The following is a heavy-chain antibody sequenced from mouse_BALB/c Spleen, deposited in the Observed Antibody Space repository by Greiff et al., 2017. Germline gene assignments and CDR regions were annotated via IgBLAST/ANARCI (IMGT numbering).Heavy chain of an antibody. D-gene: IGHD2-1*01. CDR3: ARSGNYGNFDY. Sequence: ESGPGLVKPSQSLSLTCTVTGYSITSDYAWNWIRQFPGNKLEWMGYISYSGSTSYNPSLKSRISITRDTSKNQFFLQLNSVTTEDTATYYCARSGNYGNFDYWGQGTTLTVSS. CDR1: GYSITSDYA. J-gene: IGHJ2*01. V-gene: IGHV3-2*02. CDR2: ISYSGST.